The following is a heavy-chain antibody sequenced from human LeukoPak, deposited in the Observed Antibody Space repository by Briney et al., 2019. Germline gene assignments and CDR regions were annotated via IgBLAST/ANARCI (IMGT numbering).Heavy chain of an antibody. CDR1: GGTFSSYA. V-gene: IGHV1-69*06. CDR3: ARDFTTGSSGLRVFDY. D-gene: IGHD6-6*01. CDR2: IIPIFGTA. J-gene: IGHJ4*02. Sequence: GASVKVSCKASGGTFSSYAISWVRQAPGQGLEWMGGIIPIFGTANYAQKFQGRVTITADKSTSTAYMELSSLRSEDTAVYYCARDFTTGSSGLRVFDYWGQGTLVTVSS.